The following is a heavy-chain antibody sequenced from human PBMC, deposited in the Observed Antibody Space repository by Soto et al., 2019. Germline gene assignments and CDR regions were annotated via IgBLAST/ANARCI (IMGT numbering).Heavy chain of an antibody. D-gene: IGHD6-19*01. J-gene: IGHJ3*02. CDR2: ISYDGSNK. CDR1: GFTFSSYA. V-gene: IGHV3-30-3*01. Sequence: GGSLRLSCAASGFTFSSYAMHWVRQAPGKGLEWVAVISYDGSNKYYADSVKGRFTISRDNSKNTLYLQMNSLRAEDTAVYYCARSLSSGWYAAFDIWGQGXMVTV. CDR3: ARSLSSGWYAAFDI.